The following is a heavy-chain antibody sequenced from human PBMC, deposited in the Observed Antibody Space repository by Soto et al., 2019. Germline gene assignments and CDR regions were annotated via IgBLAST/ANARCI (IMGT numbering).Heavy chain of an antibody. CDR2: IHPGGDT. D-gene: IGHD1-1*01. J-gene: IGHJ5*02. CDR3: ARGPHDAKIRFDP. V-gene: IGHV3-53*01. Sequence: WGSLRLSCAASGFTVISNYISCVRHSPLKRREWVSSIHPGGDTFYADSVKGRFSFSRDNSKNKVYLQMNSLRVEDTAVYYCARGPHDAKIRFDPWGQGTLVTVSS. CDR1: GFTVISNY.